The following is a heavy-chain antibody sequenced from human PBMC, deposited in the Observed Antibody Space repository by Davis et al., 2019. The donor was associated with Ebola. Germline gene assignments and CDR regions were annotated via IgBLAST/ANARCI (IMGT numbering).Heavy chain of an antibody. D-gene: IGHD6-13*01. Sequence: SVKVSCKASGGTFSSYAISWVRQAPGQGLEWMGRIIPILGIANYAQKFQGRVTITADKSTSTAYMELSSLRSDDTAVYYCARDEKASSWSYNWFDPWGQGTLVTVSS. J-gene: IGHJ5*02. CDR2: IIPILGIA. CDR3: ARDEKASSWSYNWFDP. V-gene: IGHV1-69*04. CDR1: GGTFSSYA.